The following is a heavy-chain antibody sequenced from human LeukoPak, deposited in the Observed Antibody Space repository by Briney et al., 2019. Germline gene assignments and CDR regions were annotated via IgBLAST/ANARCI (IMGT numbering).Heavy chain of an antibody. V-gene: IGHV4-59*01. CDR1: GGSISSYY. D-gene: IGHD1-26*01. CDR3: ARELVVGATQYFDY. Sequence: SETLSLTCTVSGGSISSYYWSWIRQPPGKGLEWIGYIYCSGSTNYNPSLKSRVTISVDTSKNQFSLKLSSVTAADTAVYYCARELVVGATQYFDYWGQGTLVTVSS. CDR2: IYCSGST. J-gene: IGHJ4*02.